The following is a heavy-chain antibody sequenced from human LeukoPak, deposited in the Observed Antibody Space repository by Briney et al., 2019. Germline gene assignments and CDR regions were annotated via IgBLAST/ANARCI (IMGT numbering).Heavy chain of an antibody. J-gene: IGHJ4*02. Sequence: PSETLSLTCTVSGGTISSYYWNWIRQPPGKGLEWIGYIHDSGSTNYNPSLKNRDTISVDTSKNQFSLNLTSVTAADTAVYYCARHFSGAAAPLPFDYWGQGTLVTVSS. CDR2: IHDSGST. CDR3: ARHFSGAAAPLPFDY. CDR1: GGTISSYY. D-gene: IGHD6-13*01. V-gene: IGHV4-59*08.